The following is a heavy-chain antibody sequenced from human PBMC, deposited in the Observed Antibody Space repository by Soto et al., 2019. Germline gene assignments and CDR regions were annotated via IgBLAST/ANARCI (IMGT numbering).Heavy chain of an antibody. CDR2: IYYSGST. CDR3: ARRPTGYCSGGSCLYYYYGMEV. D-gene: IGHD2-15*01. CDR1: GGSISSYY. J-gene: IGHJ6*02. Sequence: PSETLSLTCTVSGGSISSYYWSWIRQPPGKGLEWIGYIYYSGSTNYNPSLKSRVTISVDTSKNQFSLKLSSVTAADTAVYYCARRPTGYCSGGSCLYYYYGMEVWGQGTTVTVSS. V-gene: IGHV4-59*01.